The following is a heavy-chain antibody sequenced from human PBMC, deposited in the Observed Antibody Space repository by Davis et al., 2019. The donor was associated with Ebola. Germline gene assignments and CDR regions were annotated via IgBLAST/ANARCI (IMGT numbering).Heavy chain of an antibody. CDR3: ARGGYSYGFDY. J-gene: IGHJ4*02. V-gene: IGHV4-4*02. Sequence: SETLPLTCAVSGGSISSSNWWSWVRQPPGKGLEWIGEIYHSGSTNYNPSLKSRVTISVDTSKNQFSLKLSSVTAADTAVYYCARGGYSYGFDYWGQGTLVTVSS. D-gene: IGHD5-18*01. CDR2: IYHSGST. CDR1: GGSISSSNW.